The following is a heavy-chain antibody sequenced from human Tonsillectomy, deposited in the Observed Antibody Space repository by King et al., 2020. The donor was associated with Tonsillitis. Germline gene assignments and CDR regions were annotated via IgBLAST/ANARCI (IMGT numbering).Heavy chain of an antibody. CDR3: ARDRRQGNSLQQSIRGFDP. CDR1: GYIFTIYG. V-gene: IGHV1-18*01. J-gene: IGHJ5*02. CDR2: ISAYNGNT. D-gene: IGHD6-13*01. Sequence: VQLVQSGAEVKKPGASVKVSCKASGYIFTIYGISWVRQAPGQGLEWMGWISAYNGNTNYAQKFQGRVTMTTDTSTSTVYMELRSLRSDDTAGYYWARDRRQGNSLQQSIRGFDPWGQGTLVTVSS.